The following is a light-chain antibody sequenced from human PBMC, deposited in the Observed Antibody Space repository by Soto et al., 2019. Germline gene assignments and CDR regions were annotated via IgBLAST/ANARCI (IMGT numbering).Light chain of an antibody. Sequence: QSVLTQTASVSWYPGQSITISCSATSSDIGAYDHIAWFQQFPGKTPKLVIYSVSNRPSGVSYRFSGSKSGNTASLTISGLQADDEADYYCISYTVSRSYVFGPGTKVTVL. V-gene: IGLV2-14*01. CDR1: SSDIGAYDH. J-gene: IGLJ1*01. CDR2: SVS. CDR3: ISYTVSRSYV.